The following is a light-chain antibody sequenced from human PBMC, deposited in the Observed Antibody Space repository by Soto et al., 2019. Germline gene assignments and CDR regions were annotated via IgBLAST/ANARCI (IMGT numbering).Light chain of an antibody. V-gene: IGLV2-14*01. Sequence: QSVLTQPASVSGSPGQSITISCTGTSSDVGGYNYVSWYQQHPGKAPKLMIYDVSNRPSGVSNRFSGSKSGNTASLTISGLQAEDEADYFCSSYTSNSPLPVFGGGTKVTVL. J-gene: IGLJ2*01. CDR2: DVS. CDR3: SSYTSNSPLPV. CDR1: SSDVGGYNY.